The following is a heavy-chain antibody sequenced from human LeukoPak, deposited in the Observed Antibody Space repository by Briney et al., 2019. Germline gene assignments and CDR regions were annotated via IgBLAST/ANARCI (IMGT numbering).Heavy chain of an antibody. CDR3: ARGRYSGTTYYFDY. V-gene: IGHV3-7*03. Sequence: GGSLRLSCAASGFTFSTSWMSWVRHVPGKGLEWVTNIKKDGSETYYVDSVKGRFTISRDNAKNSLYLQMNSLRAEDTAMYYCARGRYSGTTYYFDYWGQGTLVTVSS. CDR1: GFTFSTSW. D-gene: IGHD5-12*01. CDR2: IKKDGSET. J-gene: IGHJ4*02.